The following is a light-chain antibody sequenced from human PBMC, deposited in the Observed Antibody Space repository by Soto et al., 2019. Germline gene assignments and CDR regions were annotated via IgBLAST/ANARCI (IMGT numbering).Light chain of an antibody. V-gene: IGKV1-39*01. CDR3: QQSYSTTWT. CDR1: QAISTY. CDR2: AAS. Sequence: DSQMTQSPSSLSESAGDRVTITCRASQAISTYLNWYQQKPGKAPKLLIYAASSLQSGVPSRFSGSGSETDFTLTISSLQPEDFATYSCQQSYSTTWTFGQGTKVDIK. J-gene: IGKJ1*01.